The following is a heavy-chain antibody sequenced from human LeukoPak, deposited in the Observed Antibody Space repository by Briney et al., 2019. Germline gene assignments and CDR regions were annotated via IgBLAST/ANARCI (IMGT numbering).Heavy chain of an antibody. V-gene: IGHV1-46*01. J-gene: IGHJ4*02. Sequence: ASVKVSCKASGYTFTSYYMHWVRQAPGQGLEWMGIINPSGGSTSYAQKFQGRVTMTRDMSTSTVYMELSSLRSEDTAVYYCAKGRRLGAHFDYWGQGTLVTVSS. CDR2: INPSGGST. D-gene: IGHD1-26*01. CDR1: GYTFTSYY. CDR3: AKGRRLGAHFDY.